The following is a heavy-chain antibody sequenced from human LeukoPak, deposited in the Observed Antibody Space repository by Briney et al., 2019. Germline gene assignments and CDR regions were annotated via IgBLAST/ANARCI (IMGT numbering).Heavy chain of an antibody. J-gene: IGHJ4*02. Sequence: ASVKISCKASGYTFRGNYIHWLRQAPGQGLEWMGWIDANNGDTKSAQKFQGRVTMSRDTSISAAYMDLSSLSPDDAAVYYCARDPSSVTLYFFDYWGQGTLVTVSS. D-gene: IGHD4-11*01. V-gene: IGHV1-2*02. CDR1: GYTFRGNY. CDR3: ARDPSSVTLYFFDY. CDR2: IDANNGDT.